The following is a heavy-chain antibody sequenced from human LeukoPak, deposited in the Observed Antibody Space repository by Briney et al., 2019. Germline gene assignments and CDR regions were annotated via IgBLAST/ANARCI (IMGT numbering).Heavy chain of an antibody. CDR3: ARVASGNNATPFHH. J-gene: IGHJ4*02. Sequence: ASVTVSCKASGYIFTDYYIHWVRQAPGQGPEWMGRINPNSGDTDSAQKFQGRVTMTRVTSITTVYMEMRRLTSDDTAVYYCARVASGNNATPFHHWAQGTLVIVSS. CDR2: INPNSGDT. D-gene: IGHD1/OR15-1a*01. CDR1: GYIFTDYY. V-gene: IGHV1-2*06.